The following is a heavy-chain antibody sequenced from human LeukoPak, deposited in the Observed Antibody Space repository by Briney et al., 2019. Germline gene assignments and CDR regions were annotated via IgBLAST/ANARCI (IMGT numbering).Heavy chain of an antibody. Sequence: SETLSLTCTVSGGSVSTGSHYWSWIRQPAGRGLEWIGHIHTSGTMNYNASLKSRVRISVETSKNQFSLRLSSVTAADTAVYYCARHGNYYGSGSYYWGQGTLVTVSS. V-gene: IGHV4-61*09. D-gene: IGHD3-10*01. CDR1: GGSVSTGSHY. CDR2: IHTSGTM. CDR3: ARHGNYYGSGSYY. J-gene: IGHJ4*02.